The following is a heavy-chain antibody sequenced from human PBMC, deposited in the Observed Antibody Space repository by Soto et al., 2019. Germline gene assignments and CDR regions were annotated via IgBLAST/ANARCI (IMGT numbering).Heavy chain of an antibody. D-gene: IGHD6-6*01. CDR2: IYYSGST. CDR3: ARDQRSIYYYYGIDV. CDR1: GGSISSGGYY. Sequence: TYETLSLTCTVSGGSISSGGYYWSWIRQHPGKGLEWIGYIYYSGSTYYNPSLKSRVTISVDTSKNQFSLKLSSVTAADTAVYYCARDQRSIYYYYGIDVWGQGTMVT. V-gene: IGHV4-31*03. J-gene: IGHJ6*02.